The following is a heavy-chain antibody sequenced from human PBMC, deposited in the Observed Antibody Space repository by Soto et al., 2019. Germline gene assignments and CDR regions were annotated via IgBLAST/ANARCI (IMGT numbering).Heavy chain of an antibody. CDR2: IYYSGST. CDR1: GGSVNNADYF. Sequence: QVRLEESGPGLVKPSETLSLICSVSGGSVNNADYFWSWIRHHPENGLEWIGYIYYSGSTRYNPSFKTRATLSIDTSTNQFYLRLNSVTVADTAVYFCARDADYGGSRGGMDVWGRGTTVTVSS. J-gene: IGHJ6*02. D-gene: IGHD4-17*01. V-gene: IGHV4-31*03. CDR3: ARDADYGGSRGGMDV.